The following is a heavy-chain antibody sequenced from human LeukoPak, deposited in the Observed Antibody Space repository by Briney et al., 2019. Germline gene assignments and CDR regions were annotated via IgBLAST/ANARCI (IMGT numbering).Heavy chain of an antibody. J-gene: IGHJ2*01. CDR3: ARVGSSSYGYAWYFDL. CDR1: GYTFTSYD. V-gene: IGHV1-8*01. Sequence: ASVKVSCKASGYTFTSYDINWVRQATGQGLEWMGWVNPNSGNTGYAQKFQGRVTMTRNTSISTAYMELSSLRSEDTAVYYCARVGSSSYGYAWYFDLWGRGTLVTVSS. CDR2: VNPNSGNT. D-gene: IGHD5-18*01.